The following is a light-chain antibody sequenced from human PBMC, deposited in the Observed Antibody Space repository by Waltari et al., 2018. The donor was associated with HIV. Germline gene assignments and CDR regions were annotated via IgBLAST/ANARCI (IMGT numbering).Light chain of an antibody. CDR2: GNI. V-gene: IGLV1-44*01. J-gene: IGLJ3*02. CDR3: SSWDASLSAWM. Sequence: QSVLTQPPSASGTPGQRITISCSGSTSNIGTNTVNWYQQLPETTPGLLMHGNISRPSGFRCSIAGSRSGSATSLALSRRRFEDEAEYYCSSWDASLSAWMFGAGTKLTVL. CDR1: TSNIGTNT.